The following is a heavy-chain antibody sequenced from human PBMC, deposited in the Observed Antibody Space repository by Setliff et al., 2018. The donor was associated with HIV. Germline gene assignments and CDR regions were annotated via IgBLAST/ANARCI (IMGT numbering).Heavy chain of an antibody. J-gene: IGHJ4*02. CDR1: GFTFSTYG. D-gene: IGHD3-16*01. CDR2: IRYDGNNE. CDR3: GKDRYDNYVWGSYHGPDF. V-gene: IGHV3-30*02. Sequence: GGSLRLSCAASGFTFSTYGMHWVRQAPGMGLEWVAFIRYDGNNENYADSVKGRFTISRDNSKNTLYLQMNSLRAEDTAVYYCGKDRYDNYVWGSYHGPDFWGQGTLVTSPQ.